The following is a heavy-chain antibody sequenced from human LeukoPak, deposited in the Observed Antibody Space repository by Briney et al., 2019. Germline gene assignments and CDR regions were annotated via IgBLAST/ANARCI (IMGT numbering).Heavy chain of an antibody. V-gene: IGHV4-59*01. Sequence: SETLSLTCTVSGGSMSSYYWSWIRQPPGKGLEWVGYINHSGSTNYNPSLKSRVTISLDTSKNQFSLKLNSVTAAETAVFYCARNELGYVWGSLESTSFDIWGQGTMVTVSS. CDR1: GGSMSSYY. CDR2: INHSGST. J-gene: IGHJ3*02. CDR3: ARNELGYVWGSLESTSFDI. D-gene: IGHD3-16*01.